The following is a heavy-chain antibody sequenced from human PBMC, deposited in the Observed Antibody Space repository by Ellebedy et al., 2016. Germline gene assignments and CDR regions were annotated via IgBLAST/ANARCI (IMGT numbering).Heavy chain of an antibody. D-gene: IGHD2-21*01. CDR2: INHSGSF. Sequence: SETLSLTCAVYGASFRGYYWSWIRQTPGEGLEWIGEINHSGSFNYNPSLKSRVTISVDTSTNQFSVNLSSVTAADTAVYYCARGLFDHRMAFDIWGQGTMVTVSS. CDR3: ARGLFDHRMAFDI. J-gene: IGHJ3*02. CDR1: GASFRGYY. V-gene: IGHV4-34*01.